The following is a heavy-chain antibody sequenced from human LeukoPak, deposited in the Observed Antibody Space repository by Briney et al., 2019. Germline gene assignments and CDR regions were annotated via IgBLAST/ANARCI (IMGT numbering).Heavy chain of an antibody. CDR1: GFSFSSYG. J-gene: IGHJ4*02. CDR3: ARDQRGFSYSKYYFDY. D-gene: IGHD5-18*01. Sequence: GGSLRLSCAASGFSFSSYGMHWVRQAPGKGLEWVAVIWYDGTNKYYADSVKGRFTISRDNSKNTLYLQMNSPRAEDTAVYYCARDQRGFSYSKYYFDYWGQGTLVTVSS. CDR2: IWYDGTNK. V-gene: IGHV3-33*01.